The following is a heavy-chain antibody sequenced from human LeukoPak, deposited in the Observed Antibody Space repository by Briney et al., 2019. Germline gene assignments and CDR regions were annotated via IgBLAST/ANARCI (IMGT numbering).Heavy chain of an antibody. V-gene: IGHV4-34*01. Sequence: SETLSLTCAVYGGSFSGYYWSWIRQPPGKGLEWIGEINHSGSTNYNPSLKSRVTISVDTSKNQFSLKLSSVTAADTAVYYCARGHDYDSKGDFDYWGQGTLVTVSS. J-gene: IGHJ4*02. CDR1: GGSFSGYY. CDR3: ARGHDYDSKGDFDY. D-gene: IGHD3-22*01. CDR2: INHSGST.